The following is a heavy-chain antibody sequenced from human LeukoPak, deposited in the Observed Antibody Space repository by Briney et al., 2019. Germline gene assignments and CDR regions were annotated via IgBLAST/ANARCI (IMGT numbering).Heavy chain of an antibody. CDR2: IYYSGST. J-gene: IGHJ1*01. CDR3: ARKGQGSNWAAEYFQN. D-gene: IGHD6-13*01. Sequence: SETLSLTCTVSGGSISSYYWSWIRQPPGKGLEWIGYIYYSGSTNYNPSLKSRVTISVDTSKNQFSLKLSSVTAADTAVYYCARKGQGSNWAAEYFQNWGQGTLVTVSS. CDR1: GGSISSYY. V-gene: IGHV4-59*08.